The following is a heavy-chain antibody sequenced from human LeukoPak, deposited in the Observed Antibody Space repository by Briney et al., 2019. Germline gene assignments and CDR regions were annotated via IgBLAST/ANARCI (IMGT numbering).Heavy chain of an antibody. D-gene: IGHD3-10*01. J-gene: IGHJ4*02. CDR3: AKFGGITMVRGSHFDY. CDR2: ISGSGGST. V-gene: IGHV3-23*01. CDR1: GFTFSSYT. Sequence: GGSLRLSCAASGFTFSSYTMSWVRQAPGKGLEWVSAISGSGGSTYYADSVKGRFTISRDNSKNTLYLQMNSLRAEDTAVYYCAKFGGITMVRGSHFDYWGQGTLVTVSS.